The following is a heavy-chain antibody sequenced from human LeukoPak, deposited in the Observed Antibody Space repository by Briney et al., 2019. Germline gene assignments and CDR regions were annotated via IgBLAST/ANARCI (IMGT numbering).Heavy chain of an antibody. D-gene: IGHD2-15*01. CDR3: ARDRCSGGSCWLDAFDI. CDR1: GFTFSDYY. V-gene: IGHV3-11*05. Sequence: PGGSLRLSCAASGFTFSDYYMSWIRQAPGKGLEWVSYISSSSSYTNYADSVKGRFTISRDNAKNSLYLQMNSLRAEDTAVYYCARDRCSGGSCWLDAFDIWGQGTMVTVSS. J-gene: IGHJ3*02. CDR2: ISSSSSYT.